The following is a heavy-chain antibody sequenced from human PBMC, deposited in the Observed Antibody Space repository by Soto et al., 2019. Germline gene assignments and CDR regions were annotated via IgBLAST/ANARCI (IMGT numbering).Heavy chain of an antibody. V-gene: IGHV1-69*01. J-gene: IGHJ3*01. CDR3: ARGGTSGWLKGAYDV. Sequence: QVQLVQSGAEVKKPGSSVKVSCKASGGTLNKHAITWVRRAPGQGPEWLGGIIPMFGIPNYPQKFQGRVTITADDSTNTSHMELHSLTSDDTAVYYYARGGTSGWLKGAYDVWGQGTMVTVSS. CDR1: GGTLNKHA. D-gene: IGHD6-13*01. CDR2: IIPMFGIP.